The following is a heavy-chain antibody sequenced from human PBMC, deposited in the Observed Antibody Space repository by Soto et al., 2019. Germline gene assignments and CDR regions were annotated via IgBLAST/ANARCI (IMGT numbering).Heavy chain of an antibody. CDR3: ARDRMGERYGMDV. V-gene: IGHV4-61*08. J-gene: IGHJ6*02. CDR1: GGSISSGGYS. D-gene: IGHD2-21*01. Sequence: SETLSLTCAVSGGSISSGGYSWSWIRQPPGKGLEWIGYIYYSGSTNYNPSLKSRVTISVDTSKNQFSLKLSSVTAADTAVYYCARDRMGERYGMDVWGQGTTVTVSS. CDR2: IYYSGST.